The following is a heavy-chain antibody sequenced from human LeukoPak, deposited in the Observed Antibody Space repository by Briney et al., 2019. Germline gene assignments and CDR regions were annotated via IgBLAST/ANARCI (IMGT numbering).Heavy chain of an antibody. V-gene: IGHV3-30*03. CDR3: ARDLTDYDILTGYFDY. CDR2: ISYDGSNK. Sequence: GGSLRLSCAASGFTFSSYGMHWVRQAPGKGLEGVAVISYDGSNKYYADSVKGRFTISRDNSKNTLYLQMNSLRAEDTAVYYCARDLTDYDILTGYFDYWGQGTLVTVSS. D-gene: IGHD3-9*01. J-gene: IGHJ4*02. CDR1: GFTFSSYG.